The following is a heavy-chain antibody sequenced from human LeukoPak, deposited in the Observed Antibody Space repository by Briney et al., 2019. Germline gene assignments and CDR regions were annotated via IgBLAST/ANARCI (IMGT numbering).Heavy chain of an antibody. D-gene: IGHD3-3*01. J-gene: IGHJ4*02. CDR1: GGTFSSYA. Sequence: GASVKVSCKASGGTFSSYAISWVRQAPGQGLEWMGRIIPILGIANYAQKFQGRVTITADKSTSTAYMERSSLRSEDTAVYYCARDDSYYDFWSGYYHDYWGQGTLVTVSS. CDR2: IIPILGIA. CDR3: ARDDSYYDFWSGYYHDY. V-gene: IGHV1-69*04.